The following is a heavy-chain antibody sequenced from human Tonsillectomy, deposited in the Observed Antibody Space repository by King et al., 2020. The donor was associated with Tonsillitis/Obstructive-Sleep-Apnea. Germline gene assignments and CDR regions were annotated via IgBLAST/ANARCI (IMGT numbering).Heavy chain of an antibody. CDR2: ISSSSSYI. Sequence: VQLVESGGGLVKPGGSLRLSCAASGFTFSSYSMNRVRQAPGKGLEWVSSISSSSSYIYYADSVKGRFTISRDNAKNSLYLQMNSLRAGDTAVYYCSRGGWGYCSSTSCYEGLDYYYMDVWGKGTTVTVSS. V-gene: IGHV3-21*01. CDR1: GFTFSSYS. D-gene: IGHD2-2*01. CDR3: SRGGWGYCSSTSCYEGLDYYYMDV. J-gene: IGHJ6*03.